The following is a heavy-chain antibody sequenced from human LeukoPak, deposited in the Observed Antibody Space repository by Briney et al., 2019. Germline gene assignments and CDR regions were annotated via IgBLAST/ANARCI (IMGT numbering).Heavy chain of an antibody. V-gene: IGHV4-34*01. CDR1: GGSFSGYY. CDR2: INHSGST. D-gene: IGHD3-9*01. CDR3: ARGRYYDILTGYLYYYYGMDV. Sequence: SETLSLTCAVYGGSFSGYYWSWIRQPPGKGLEWIGEINHSGSTNYNPSLKSRVTISVDTSKNQFSLKLSSVTAADTAVYYCARGRYYDILTGYLYYYYGMDVWSQGTTVTVSS. J-gene: IGHJ6*02.